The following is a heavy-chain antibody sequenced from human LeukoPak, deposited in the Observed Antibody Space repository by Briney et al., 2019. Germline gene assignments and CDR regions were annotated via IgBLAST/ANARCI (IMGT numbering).Heavy chain of an antibody. Sequence: PSETLSLTCTVSGGSISNSNYFWGWIRQPPGKGLEWIRSSYYSGSRYYNPSLRTRVTISLDTSKNQLSLELTSVTAADTAVYYCARERVVTMIVVVPGGFDPWGQGTLVTVSS. V-gene: IGHV4-39*02. J-gene: IGHJ5*02. D-gene: IGHD3-22*01. CDR2: SYYSGSR. CDR3: ARERVVTMIVVVPGGFDP. CDR1: GGSISNSNYF.